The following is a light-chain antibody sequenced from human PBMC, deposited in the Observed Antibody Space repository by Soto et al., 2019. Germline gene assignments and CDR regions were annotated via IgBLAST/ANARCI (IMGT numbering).Light chain of an antibody. CDR3: QQYYSTPWT. J-gene: IGKJ1*01. Sequence: GMRATINCKSSPSVLYSSNNKNYLAWYQQKPGQPPNLLIYWASTRESGVPDRFSGSGSGTDFTLTISSLQAKDVAVYYCQQYYSTPWTFGQGTKVDI. CDR2: WAS. V-gene: IGKV4-1*01. CDR1: PSVLYSSNNKNY.